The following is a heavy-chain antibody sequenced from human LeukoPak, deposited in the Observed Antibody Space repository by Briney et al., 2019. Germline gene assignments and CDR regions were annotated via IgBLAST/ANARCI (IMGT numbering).Heavy chain of an antibody. CDR2: ISYDGSNK. Sequence: PGRSLRLSCAASGFTFSSYGMHWVRQAPGKGLEWVAVISYDGSNKYYADSVKGRFTISRDNSKNTLYLQMNSLRAEDTAVYYCVKVEAAAGTYYYGMDVWGQGTTVTVSS. J-gene: IGHJ6*02. CDR1: GFTFSSYG. D-gene: IGHD6-13*01. V-gene: IGHV3-30*18. CDR3: VKVEAAAGTYYYGMDV.